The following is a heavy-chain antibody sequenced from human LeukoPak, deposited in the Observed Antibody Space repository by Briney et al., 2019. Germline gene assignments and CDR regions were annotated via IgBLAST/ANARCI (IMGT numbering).Heavy chain of an antibody. V-gene: IGHV3-23*01. Sequence: PGGSLRLSRAASGFTFSSYAMSWVRQAPGKGLEWVSAISGSGGSTYYADSVKGRFTISRDNSKNTLYLQMNSLRAEDTAVYYCAKKKEMATIYFYFDYWGQGTLVTVSS. J-gene: IGHJ4*02. D-gene: IGHD5-24*01. CDR1: GFTFSSYA. CDR2: ISGSGGST. CDR3: AKKKEMATIYFYFDY.